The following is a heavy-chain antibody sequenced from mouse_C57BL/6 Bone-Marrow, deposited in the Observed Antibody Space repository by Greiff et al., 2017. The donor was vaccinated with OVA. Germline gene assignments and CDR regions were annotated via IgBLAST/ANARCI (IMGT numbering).Heavy chain of an antibody. CDR3: AKGLWGTSAY. CDR1: GFTFSSYG. CDR2: ISSGGSYT. D-gene: IGHD3-3*01. V-gene: IGHV5-6*01. Sequence: EVQLVESGGDLVKPGGSLKLSCAASGFTFSSYGMSWVRQTPDKRLEWVATISSGGSYTYYPDSVKGRFTISRDNAKNTLYLQMSSLKSGDTAMYYCAKGLWGTSAYWGQGTLVTVSA. J-gene: IGHJ3*01.